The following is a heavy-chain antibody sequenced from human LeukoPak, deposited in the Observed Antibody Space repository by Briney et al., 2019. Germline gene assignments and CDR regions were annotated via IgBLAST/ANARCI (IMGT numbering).Heavy chain of an antibody. D-gene: IGHD6-19*01. CDR1: GFTFSSYE. J-gene: IGHJ4*02. CDR3: ARDRRIAVAGGTADY. CDR2: ISSSSSYI. Sequence: PGGSLRLSCTASGFTFSSYEMNWVRQAPGKGLEWVSSISSSSSYIYYADSVKGRFTISRDNAKNSLYLQMNSLRAEDTAVYYCARDRRIAVAGGTADYWGQGTLVTVSS. V-gene: IGHV3-21*01.